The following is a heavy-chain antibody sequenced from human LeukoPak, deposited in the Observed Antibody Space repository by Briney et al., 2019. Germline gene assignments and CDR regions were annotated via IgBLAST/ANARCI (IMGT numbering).Heavy chain of an antibody. J-gene: IGHJ6*02. Sequence: GGSLRLSCAAPGFTFSSYGMHWVRQAPGKGLEWVAVIWYDGSNKYYADSVKGRFTISRDNSKNTLYLQMNSLRAEDTAVYYCARDPSTYGMDVWGQGTTVTVSS. CDR1: GFTFSSYG. CDR3: ARDPSTYGMDV. V-gene: IGHV3-33*01. D-gene: IGHD5/OR15-5a*01. CDR2: IWYDGSNK.